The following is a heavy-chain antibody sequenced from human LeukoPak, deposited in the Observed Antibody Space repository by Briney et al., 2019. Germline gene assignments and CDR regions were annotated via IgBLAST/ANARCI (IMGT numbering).Heavy chain of an antibody. CDR2: ISGSGGST. CDR3: AKDQVILL. CDR1: GFTVSSNY. Sequence: GGSLRLSCAASGFTVSSNYMSWVRQAPGKGPGWVSAISGSGGSTYYADSVKGRFTISRDNSKNTLYLQMNSLRAEDTAVYYCAKDQVILLWGQGTMVTVSS. J-gene: IGHJ3*01. D-gene: IGHD2-21*01. V-gene: IGHV3-23*01.